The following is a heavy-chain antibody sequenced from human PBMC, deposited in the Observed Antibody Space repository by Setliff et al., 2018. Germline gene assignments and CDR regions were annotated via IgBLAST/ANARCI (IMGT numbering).Heavy chain of an antibody. V-gene: IGHV1-3*01. CDR3: ARGDVYSGSYYHFDY. D-gene: IGHD1-26*01. CDR2: ISAGNGNI. J-gene: IGHJ4*02. Sequence: ASVKVSCKASGDTSTTYAIHWVRQAPGQGLEWMGWISAGNGNIRYSQNFQGRVTITRDTSASTAYMELSSLTSEDTAIYYCARGDVYSGSYYHFDYWGQGTLVTVS. CDR1: GDTSTTYA.